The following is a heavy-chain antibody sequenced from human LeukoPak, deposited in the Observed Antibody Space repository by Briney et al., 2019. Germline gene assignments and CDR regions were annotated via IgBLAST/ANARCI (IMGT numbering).Heavy chain of an antibody. D-gene: IGHD3-16*02. V-gene: IGHV1-69*05. CDR3: ARVGPDHYDYVWVSYRSYYFDY. J-gene: IGHJ4*02. CDR1: GGTFSSYA. Sequence: SVKVSCKATGGTFSSYAISWVRQAPGQGLEWMGGIIPIFGTANYAQKLQGRVTMTTDTSTSTAYMELRSLRSDDTAVYYCARVGPDHYDYVWVSYRSYYFDYWGQGTLVTVSS. CDR2: IIPIFGTA.